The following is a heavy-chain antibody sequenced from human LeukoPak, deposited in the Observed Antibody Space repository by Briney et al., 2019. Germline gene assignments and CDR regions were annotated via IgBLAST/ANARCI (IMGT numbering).Heavy chain of an antibody. CDR1: GGPINNCF. V-gene: IGHV4-4*07. D-gene: IGHD4-17*01. CDR3: AREQTTGFDQ. J-gene: IGHJ4*02. Sequence: SETLSLTCTVSGGPINNCFWSWIRQPAGKGLEWMGRIYSSGSTSYNPSLKNRLTISLDKTKNQVSLKLTSVTAADTAMYVCAREQTTGFDQWGQGTLVTVSS. CDR2: IYSSGST.